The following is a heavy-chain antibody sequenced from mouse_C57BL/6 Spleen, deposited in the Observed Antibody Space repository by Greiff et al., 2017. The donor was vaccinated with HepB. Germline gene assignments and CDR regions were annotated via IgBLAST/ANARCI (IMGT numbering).Heavy chain of an antibody. D-gene: IGHD2-3*01. CDR1: GYTFTTYP. J-gene: IGHJ4*01. Sequence: VQGVESGAELVRPGASVKMSCKASGYTFTTYPIEWMKQNHGKSLEWIGNFHPYNDDTKYNEKFKGKATLTVEKSSSTVYLELSRLTSDDSAVYYCARGDGYYYAMDYWGQGTSVTVSS. CDR2: FHPYNDDT. CDR3: ARGDGYYYAMDY. V-gene: IGHV1-47*01.